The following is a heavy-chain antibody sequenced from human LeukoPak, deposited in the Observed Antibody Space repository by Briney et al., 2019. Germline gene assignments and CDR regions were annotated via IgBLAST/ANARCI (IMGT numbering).Heavy chain of an antibody. V-gene: IGHV3-30-3*01. CDR3: ARDRSRNYSCDY. Sequence: PGGPLRLSCAASGFTLHSHAMHWVRQTPGKGLEWVAFISYDRSIQYHADSVKGRFTNSRDNSKNTVYLQMSSMRTEDTAIYYCARDRSRNYSCDYWGQGTLVSVRS. J-gene: IGHJ4*02. D-gene: IGHD2-2*01. CDR2: ISYDRSIQ. CDR1: GFTLHSHA.